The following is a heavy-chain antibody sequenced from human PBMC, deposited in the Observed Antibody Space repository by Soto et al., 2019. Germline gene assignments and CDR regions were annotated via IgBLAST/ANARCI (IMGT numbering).Heavy chain of an antibody. CDR1: GGSISSSSYY. D-gene: IGHD3-3*01. CDR2: IYYSGST. Sequence: QLHLQESGPGLVKSSETLSLTCTVSGGSISSSSYYWGWIRQPPGKGLEWIGSIYYSGSTYYNPSLKSRVTISVDTSKNQFSLKLSSVTAADTALYYCASPYLDFWSGLNWFDPWGQGTLVTVSS. CDR3: ASPYLDFWSGLNWFDP. J-gene: IGHJ5*02. V-gene: IGHV4-39*01.